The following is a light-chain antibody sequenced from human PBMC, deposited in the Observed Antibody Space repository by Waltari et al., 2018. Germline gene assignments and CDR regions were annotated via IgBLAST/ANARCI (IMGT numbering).Light chain of an antibody. Sequence: QSALTQPASVSGSPGQSITISCSGTDSDVGAYDFVSWYQQHPGKAPKLMIYESTKRPSGVSNRFSGSKSGNTASLTISGLQAEDEADYYCCSFAGSSPHVVFGGGTKLTVL. CDR2: EST. CDR3: CSFAGSSPHVV. CDR1: DSDVGAYDF. J-gene: IGLJ2*01. V-gene: IGLV2-23*01.